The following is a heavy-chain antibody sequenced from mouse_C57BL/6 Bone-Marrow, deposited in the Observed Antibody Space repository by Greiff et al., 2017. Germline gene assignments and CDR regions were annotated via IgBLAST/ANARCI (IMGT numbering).Heavy chain of an antibody. Sequence: VQLQQSGAELVRPGASVKLSCTASGFNIKDYYMHWVKQRPEQGLEWIGRIDPEDGDTEYAPKFQGKDTMTADTSSNTAYLQLSSLTSEDTAVYYGTTYYYGSSYVPWFAYWGQGTLVTVSA. CDR2: IDPEDGDT. CDR3: TTYYYGSSYVPWFAY. J-gene: IGHJ3*01. V-gene: IGHV14-1*01. CDR1: GFNIKDYY. D-gene: IGHD1-1*01.